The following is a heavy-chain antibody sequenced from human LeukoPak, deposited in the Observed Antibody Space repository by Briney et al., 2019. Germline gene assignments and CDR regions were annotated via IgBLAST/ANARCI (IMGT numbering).Heavy chain of an antibody. Sequence: GGSLRLSCAVSGFTVSSKDMNWVRQAPGKGLEWVSLLYTGGSTYYADSVKGRFNIFRDNSKNTLYLQMNSLRAEDTAVYYCARHRSVNGMDVWGQGTTVTVSS. D-gene: IGHD5/OR15-5a*01. V-gene: IGHV3-66*04. CDR1: GFTVSSKD. CDR2: LYTGGST. J-gene: IGHJ6*02. CDR3: ARHRSVNGMDV.